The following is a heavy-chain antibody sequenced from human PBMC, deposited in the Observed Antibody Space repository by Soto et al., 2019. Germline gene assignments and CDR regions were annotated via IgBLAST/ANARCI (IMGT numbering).Heavy chain of an antibody. V-gene: IGHV1-3*01. Sequence: ASVKVSCKASGYTFTSSAMHWVRQAPGQRLEWMGWINAGNGNTKYSQKFQGRVTITRDTSASTAYMELSSLRAEDTAVYYCAKVLYTYYYGSGSLDFDYWGQGTLVTVSS. J-gene: IGHJ4*02. CDR2: INAGNGNT. CDR3: AKVLYTYYYGSGSLDFDY. CDR1: GYTFTSSA. D-gene: IGHD3-10*01.